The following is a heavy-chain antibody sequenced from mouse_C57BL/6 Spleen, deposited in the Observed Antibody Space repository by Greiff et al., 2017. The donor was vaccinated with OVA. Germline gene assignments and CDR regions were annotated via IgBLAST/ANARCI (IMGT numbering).Heavy chain of an antibody. D-gene: IGHD2-4*01. CDR2: ISSGGSYT. V-gene: IGHV5-6*01. Sequence: EVQGVESGGDLVKPGGSLKLSCAASGFTFSSYGMSWVRQTPDKRLEWVATISSGGSYTYYPDSVKGRFTISRDNAKNTLYLQMSSLKSEDTAMYYCARREDYAFAYWGQGTLVTVSA. CDR3: ARREDYAFAY. CDR1: GFTFSSYG. J-gene: IGHJ3*01.